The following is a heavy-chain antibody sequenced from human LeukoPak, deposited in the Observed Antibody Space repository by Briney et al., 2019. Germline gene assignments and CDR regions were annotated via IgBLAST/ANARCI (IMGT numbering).Heavy chain of an antibody. CDR3: TRVVVDAFDI. Sequence: GGSLRLSCVASGFTVPSHYMSWVRQAPGKGLEWVLVIYSGGSTYYPDSVKGRFTISREKSKKTVYLQMNSLRAEDTAVYYCTRVVVDAFDIWGQGTMVTVSS. V-gene: IGHV3-66*01. CDR1: GFTVPSHY. D-gene: IGHD2-15*01. J-gene: IGHJ3*02. CDR2: IYSGGST.